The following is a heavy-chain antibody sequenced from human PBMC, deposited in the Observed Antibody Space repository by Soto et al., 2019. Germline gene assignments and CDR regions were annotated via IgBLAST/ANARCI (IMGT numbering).Heavy chain of an antibody. CDR2: IDNDGIST. CDR3: VRDDFGLGIDY. CDR1: GFTFSTYW. J-gene: IGHJ4*02. Sequence: EVQLVESGGGLVQPGGSLRLSCAASGFTFSTYWMHWVRQVPGKGLVWVSHIDNDGISTTYADSVKGRFTISRDNAKNTLYLQMNSLRAEDTAVYYRVRDDFGLGIDYWGLGTLVTVSS. D-gene: IGHD1-26*01. V-gene: IGHV3-74*01.